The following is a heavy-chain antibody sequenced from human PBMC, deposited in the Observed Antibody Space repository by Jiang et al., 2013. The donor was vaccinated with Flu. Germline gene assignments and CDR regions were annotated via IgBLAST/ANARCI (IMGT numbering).Heavy chain of an antibody. CDR2: IDPSDSYT. Sequence: EVQLVESGAEVKKPGESLRISCKGSGYSFTSYWISWVRQMPGKGLEWMGRIDPSDSYTNYSPSFQGHVTISADKSISTAYLQWSSLKASDTAMYYCARHFRSAEIQWYRGYYYYYMDVWGKGTTGHRLL. V-gene: IGHV5-10-1*03. J-gene: IGHJ6*03. CDR1: GYSFTSYW. D-gene: IGHD3-10*01. CDR3: ARHFRSAEIQWYRGYYYYYMDV.